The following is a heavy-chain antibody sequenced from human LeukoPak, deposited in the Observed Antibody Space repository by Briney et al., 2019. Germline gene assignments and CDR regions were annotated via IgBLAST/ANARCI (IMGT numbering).Heavy chain of an antibody. CDR1: GGSISSGTYY. CDR2: IYTSGST. J-gene: IGHJ5*02. D-gene: IGHD2-15*01. V-gene: IGHV4-61*02. Sequence: SQTLSLTCTVSGGSISSGTYYWSWIRQPAGKGLEWIGRIYTSGSTNYNPSLKSRVTISVDRSKNQFSLKLSSVTAADTAVYYCAGGVGGYCSGGSCYSGPNWFDPWGQGTLVTVSS. CDR3: AGGVGGYCSGGSCYSGPNWFDP.